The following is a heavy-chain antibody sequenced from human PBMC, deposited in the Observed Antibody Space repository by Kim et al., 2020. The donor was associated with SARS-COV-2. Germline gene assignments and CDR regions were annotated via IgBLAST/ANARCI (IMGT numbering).Heavy chain of an antibody. CDR3: AKDDSRDFDY. V-gene: IGHV3-23*01. D-gene: IGHD6-13*01. CDR2: ST. Sequence: STYYADSVKGRFTISRDKSKNTLYLQMNSLRAEDTAVYYCAKDDSRDFDYWGQGTLVTVSS. J-gene: IGHJ4*02.